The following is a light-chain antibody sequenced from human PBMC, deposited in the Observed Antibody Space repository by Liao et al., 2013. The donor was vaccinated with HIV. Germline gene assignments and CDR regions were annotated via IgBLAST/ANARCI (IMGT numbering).Light chain of an antibody. CDR3: QVWDSSSQDVV. CDR1: NIGSKS. J-gene: IGLJ2*01. V-gene: IGLV3-21*04. Sequence: SYELTQPPSVSVAPGKTASITCGGNNIGSKSVHWYQQRSGQAPVLVIFHGIDRPSGISDRFSGSNSGDMATLTISRVEAGDEADYYCQVWDSSSQDVVFGGGTKLTV. CDR2: HGI.